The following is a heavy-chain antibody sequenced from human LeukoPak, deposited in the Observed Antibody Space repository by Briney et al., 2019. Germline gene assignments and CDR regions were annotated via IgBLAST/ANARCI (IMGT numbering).Heavy chain of an antibody. CDR3: AKDCSSTSCYVFDY. CDR1: GFTFSSYG. J-gene: IGHJ4*02. D-gene: IGHD2-2*01. CDR2: IWYDGSNK. V-gene: IGHV3-33*06. Sequence: GSLRLSCAASGFTFSSYGMHWVRQAPGKGLEWVAVIWYDGSNKYYADSVKGRFTISRDNSKNTLYLQMNSLRAEDTAVYYCAKDCSSTSCYVFDYWGQGTLVTVSS.